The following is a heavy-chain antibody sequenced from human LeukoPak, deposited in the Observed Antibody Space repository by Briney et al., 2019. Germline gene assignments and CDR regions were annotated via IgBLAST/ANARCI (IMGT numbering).Heavy chain of an antibody. J-gene: IGHJ4*02. CDR1: GLTFSSSW. CDR3: ARDLAYSRLDY. D-gene: IGHD5-18*01. CDR2: INPDGNKK. Sequence: GGSLRLSCAVSGLTFSSSWMDWVRQAPGKGLEWVASINPDGNKKYSADSVKGRFTISRDNAENSLYLQMNSLRVEDTAFYYCARDLAYSRLDYWGQGMLATVSS. V-gene: IGHV3-7*01.